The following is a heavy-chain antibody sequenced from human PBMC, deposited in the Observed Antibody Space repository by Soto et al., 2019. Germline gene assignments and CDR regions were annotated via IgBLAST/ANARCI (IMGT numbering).Heavy chain of an antibody. CDR2: KYYSGIS. V-gene: IGHV4-61*01. J-gene: IGHJ4*02. Sequence: QVQLQESGPGLVKPSETLSLTCTVTRGSVSSQTHFWTWIRQPPGKGLEWIGYKYYSGISNYNPSLQSRVTISVDTSKNQFSLRLTSVTAADTAVYFCVREDMSGTYYFDAWGQGALVTVSS. D-gene: IGHD1-26*01. CDR1: RGSVSSQTHF. CDR3: VREDMSGTYYFDA.